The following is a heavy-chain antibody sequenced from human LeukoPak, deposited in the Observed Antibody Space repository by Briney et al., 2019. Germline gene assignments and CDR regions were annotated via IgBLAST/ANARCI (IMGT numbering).Heavy chain of an antibody. CDR1: GGTFSSYA. CDR2: IIPIFGIA. V-gene: IGHV1-69*04. CDR3: ARDSQAPPGFRYCSGGSCYGFYGMDV. Sequence: SVTVSCKASGGTFSSYAISWVRQAPGQGLEWMGRIIPIFGIANYAQKFQGRVTITADKSTSTAYMELSSLRSEDTAVYYCARDSQAPPGFRYCSGGSCYGFYGMDVWGQGTTVTVSS. D-gene: IGHD2-15*01. J-gene: IGHJ6*02.